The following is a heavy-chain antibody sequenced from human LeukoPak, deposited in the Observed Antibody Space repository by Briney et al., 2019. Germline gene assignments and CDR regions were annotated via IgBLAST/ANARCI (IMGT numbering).Heavy chain of an antibody. J-gene: IGHJ3*02. D-gene: IGHD3-10*01. CDR1: GGSISSGGYY. CDR2: IYYSGST. V-gene: IGHV4-31*03. Sequence: SETLSLTCTVSGGSISSGGYYWSWIRQHPGKGLEWIGYIYYSGSTYYNPSLESRVTISVDTSKNQFSLKLSSVTAADTAVYYCARSGRGNMVREPFDIWGQGTLVTFSS. CDR3: ARSGRGNMVREPFDI.